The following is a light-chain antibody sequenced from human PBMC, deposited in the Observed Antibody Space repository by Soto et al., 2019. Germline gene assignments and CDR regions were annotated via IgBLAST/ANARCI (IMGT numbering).Light chain of an antibody. V-gene: IGKV1-39*01. CDR1: QRISSY. CDR3: QQSYSTPPVT. J-gene: IGKJ5*01. CDR2: AAS. Sequence: DIQMTQSPSSLSASVGDRVTITCRASQRISSYLNWYQQKPGKAPKLLIYAASSLQSGDPSRFSGSGSGTDFTLAISSLQPEDIATYYCQQSYSTPPVTFGQGTRLEIK.